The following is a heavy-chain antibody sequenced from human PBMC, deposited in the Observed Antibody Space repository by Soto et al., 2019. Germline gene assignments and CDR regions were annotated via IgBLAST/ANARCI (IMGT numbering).Heavy chain of an antibody. J-gene: IGHJ4*02. Sequence: SETLSLTCTVSGGSISSGDYYWSWIRQPPGKGLEWIGYIYYSGSTYYNPSLKSRVTISVDTSKNQFSLKLSSVTAADTAVYYCAIESSSGYTFDYWGQGTLVTVSS. D-gene: IGHD5-12*01. CDR2: IYYSGST. CDR3: AIESSSGYTFDY. CDR1: GGSISSGDYY. V-gene: IGHV4-30-4*01.